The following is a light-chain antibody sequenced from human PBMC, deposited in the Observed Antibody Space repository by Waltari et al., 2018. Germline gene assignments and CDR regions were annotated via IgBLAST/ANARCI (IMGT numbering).Light chain of an antibody. Sequence: SYDLTQPSSVSVSPGQTARLTCSGAILAQQYGRRFQQKPGQAPVQVIYKDNERPSGIPERFSGSSSGTTVTLTISGAHVDDEADYYCYSAADNAVGVFGGGTKLTV. V-gene: IGLV3-27*01. CDR2: KDN. CDR3: YSAADNAVGV. CDR1: ILAQQY. J-gene: IGLJ3*02.